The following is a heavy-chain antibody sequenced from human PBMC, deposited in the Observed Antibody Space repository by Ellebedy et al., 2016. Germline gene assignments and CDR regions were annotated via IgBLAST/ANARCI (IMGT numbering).Heavy chain of an antibody. J-gene: IGHJ4*02. CDR3: AKDHLKAVAGPRLFDY. Sequence: GESLKISXAASGFTFSSYAMSWVRQAPGKGLEWVSAISGSGGSTYYADSVKGRFTISRDNSKNTLYLQMNSLRAEDTAVYYCAKDHLKAVAGPRLFDYWGQGTLVTVSS. CDR2: ISGSGGST. CDR1: GFTFSSYA. V-gene: IGHV3-23*01. D-gene: IGHD6-19*01.